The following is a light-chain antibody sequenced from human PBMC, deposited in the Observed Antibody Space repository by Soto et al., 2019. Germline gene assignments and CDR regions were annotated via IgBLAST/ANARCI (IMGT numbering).Light chain of an antibody. CDR1: SSDVGAYSY. J-gene: IGLJ1*01. Sequence: QSALTQSASVSGSPGQSITISRTGTSSDVGAYSYVSWYQQHPGKAPKLIIYDVSDRPSGISNRFSGSKSDNTASLTISGLQAEDEAEYYCSSYTSSRTYVFGTGTKVTVL. V-gene: IGLV2-14*01. CDR3: SSYTSSRTYV. CDR2: DVS.